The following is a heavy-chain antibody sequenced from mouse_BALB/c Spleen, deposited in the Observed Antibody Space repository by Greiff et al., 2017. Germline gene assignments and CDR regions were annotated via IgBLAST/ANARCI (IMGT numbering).Heavy chain of an antibody. D-gene: IGHD3-2*01. CDR1: GFSLTSYG. CDR2: IWAGGST. CDR3: ARDRPRQLGLRDAMDY. Sequence: QVHVKQSGPGLVAPSQSLSITCTVSGFSLTSYGVHWVRQPPGKGLEWLGVIWAGGSTTYNSALMSRLSISKDNSKSQVFLKMNSLQTDDTAMYYGARDRPRQLGLRDAMDYWGQGTSVTVSS. J-gene: IGHJ4*01. V-gene: IGHV2-9*02.